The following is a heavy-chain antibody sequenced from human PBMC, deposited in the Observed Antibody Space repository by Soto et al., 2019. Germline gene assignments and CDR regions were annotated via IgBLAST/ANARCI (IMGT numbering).Heavy chain of an antibody. CDR2: INAGNGNT. CDR3: ALGGYQLHPFDY. Sequence: ASVKVSCKASGYTFTSYAMHWVRQAPGQRLEWMGWINAGNGNTKYSQKFQGRVTITRDTSASTAYMELSSLRSEDTAVYYCALGGYQLHPFDYWGQGTLGTDSS. D-gene: IGHD2-2*01. CDR1: GYTFTSYA. V-gene: IGHV1-3*01. J-gene: IGHJ4*02.